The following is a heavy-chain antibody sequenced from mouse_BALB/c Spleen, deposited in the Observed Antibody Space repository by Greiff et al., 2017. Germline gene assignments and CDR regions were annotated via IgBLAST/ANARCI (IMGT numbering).Heavy chain of an antibody. CDR3: ALRNDAMDY. V-gene: IGHV1-9*01. CDR1: GYTFSSYW. CDR2: ILPGSGST. J-gene: IGHJ4*01. Sequence: VKLMESGAELMKPGASVKISCKATGYTFSSYWIEWVKQRPGHGLEWIGEILPGSGSTNYNEKFKGKATFTADTSSNTAYMQLSSLTSEDSAVYYCALRNDAMDYWGQGTSVTVSS. D-gene: IGHD2-1*01.